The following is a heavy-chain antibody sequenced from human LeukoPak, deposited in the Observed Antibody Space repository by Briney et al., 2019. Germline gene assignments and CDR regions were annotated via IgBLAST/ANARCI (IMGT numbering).Heavy chain of an antibody. V-gene: IGHV3-7*04. CDR1: GFPFSSYW. CDR3: TRVGYIDEGIDY. Sequence: GGSLRLSCVASGFPFSSYWMTWVRQAPEKGLEWVANIKQDGSKKSYVDSVKGRFTISRDNAKNSLYLQMNSLRAEDTAMYYCTRVGYIDEGIDYWGQGTLVTVSS. J-gene: IGHJ4*02. D-gene: IGHD5-24*01. CDR2: IKQDGSKK.